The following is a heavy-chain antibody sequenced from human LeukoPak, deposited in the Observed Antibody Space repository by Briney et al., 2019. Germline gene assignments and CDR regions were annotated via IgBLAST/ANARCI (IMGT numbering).Heavy chain of an antibody. D-gene: IGHD6-6*01. J-gene: IGHJ3*02. Sequence: ASVKASCKASGYTFTGYYMHWVRQAPGQGLEWRGWINPNSGGTNYAQKFQGRVTMTRDTSISTAYMELSRLRSDDTAVYYCARIWSSSSSPDAFDIWGQGTMVTVSS. CDR3: ARIWSSSSSPDAFDI. V-gene: IGHV1-2*02. CDR2: INPNSGGT. CDR1: GYTFTGYY.